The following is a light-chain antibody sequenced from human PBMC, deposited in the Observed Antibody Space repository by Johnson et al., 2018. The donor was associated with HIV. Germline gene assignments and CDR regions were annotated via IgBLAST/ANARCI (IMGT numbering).Light chain of an antibody. CDR3: GTLDSSLSAGSV. V-gene: IGLV1-51*01. J-gene: IGLJ1*01. Sequence: QSVLTQPPSVSAAPGQKVTISCSGSSSNIGNNYVSWYQQLPGTAPKLLIYENNKRPSGIPDRFSGSKSGTSATLGITGLQTGDEADYYCGTLDSSLSAGSVFGTGTKVTVL. CDR1: SSNIGNNY. CDR2: ENN.